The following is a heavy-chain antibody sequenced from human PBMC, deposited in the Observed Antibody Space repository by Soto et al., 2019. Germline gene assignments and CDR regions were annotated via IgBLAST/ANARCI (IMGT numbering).Heavy chain of an antibody. V-gene: IGHV4-59*08. CDR2: IYYSGST. D-gene: IGHD3-10*01. CDR3: ARRVYYGSGAYQDP. J-gene: IGHJ5*02. CDR1: GGSISSYY. Sequence: SETLSLTCTVSGGSISSYYWSWIRQPPGKGLEWIGYIYYSGSTNYNPSLKSRVTISVDTSKNQFSLKLSSVTAADTAVYYCARRVYYGSGAYQDPWGQRTPVTVSS.